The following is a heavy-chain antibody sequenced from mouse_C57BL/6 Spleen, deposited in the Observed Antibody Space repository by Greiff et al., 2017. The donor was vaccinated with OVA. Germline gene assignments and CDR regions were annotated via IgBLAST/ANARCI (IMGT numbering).Heavy chain of an antibody. V-gene: IGHV1-82*01. CDR3: ARLVTLDY. CDR2: IYPGDGGT. J-gene: IGHJ2*01. CDR1: GYAFSSSW. Sequence: VQLQESGPELVKPGASVKISCKASGYAFSSSWMNWVKQRPGKGLEWIGRIYPGDGGTNYNGKFKGKATLTADKSSSTAYMQLSSLTAEDSAVYFCARLVTLDYWGQGTTLTVSS. D-gene: IGHD2-5*01.